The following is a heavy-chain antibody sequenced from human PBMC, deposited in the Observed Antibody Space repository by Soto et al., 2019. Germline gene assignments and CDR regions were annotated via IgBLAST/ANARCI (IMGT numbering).Heavy chain of an antibody. V-gene: IGHV4-34*01. CDR3: ARQDIVVVVAATWAFDI. CDR2: INHSGST. J-gene: IGHJ3*02. CDR1: GGSFSGYY. D-gene: IGHD2-15*01. Sequence: SETLSLTCAVYGGSFSGYYWSWIRQPPGRGLEWIGEINHSGSTNYNPSPKSRVTISVDTSKNQFSLKLSSVTAADTAVYYCARQDIVVVVAATWAFDIWGQGTMVTVSS.